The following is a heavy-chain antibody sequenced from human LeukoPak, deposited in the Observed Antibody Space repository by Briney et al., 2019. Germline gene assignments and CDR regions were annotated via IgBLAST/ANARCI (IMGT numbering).Heavy chain of an antibody. J-gene: IGHJ5*02. CDR2: IIPIFGTA. Sequence: SVKVSCKASGGTFSSYAISWVRQAPGQGLEWMGGIIPIFGTANYAQKFQGRVTITTDESTSTAYMELSSLRSEDTAVHYCARGGCSGGSCYPYNWFDPWGQGTLVTVSS. CDR3: ARGGCSGGSCYPYNWFDP. V-gene: IGHV1-69*05. D-gene: IGHD2-15*01. CDR1: GGTFSSYA.